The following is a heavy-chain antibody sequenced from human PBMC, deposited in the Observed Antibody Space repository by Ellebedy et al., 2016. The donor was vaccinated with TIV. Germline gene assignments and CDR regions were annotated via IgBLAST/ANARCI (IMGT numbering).Heavy chain of an antibody. V-gene: IGHV4-59*01. CDR1: GGSISSYY. J-gene: IGHJ5*02. CDR3: ARDLREDTEIWFGELISGGWFDP. Sequence: SETLSLTXTVSGGSISSYYWSWIRQPPGKGLEWIGYIYYSGSTNYNPSLKSRVTISVDTSKNQFSLKLSSVTAADTAVYYCARDLREDTEIWFGELISGGWFDPWGQGTLVTVSS. D-gene: IGHD3-10*01. CDR2: IYYSGST.